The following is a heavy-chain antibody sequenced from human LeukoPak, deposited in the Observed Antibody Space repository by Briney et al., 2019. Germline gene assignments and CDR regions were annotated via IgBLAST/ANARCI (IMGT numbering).Heavy chain of an antibody. CDR1: GFTFISYA. J-gene: IGHJ6*03. Sequence: GGSLRLSCAASGFTFISYAMTWGRDAPGEGLQWVSAVSGSGAHTYYADSVKGRFTISRDNSRDTLYLQMNSLRAEDTAIYICAKDGGTYPYFLDVWGKGTTVIVSS. V-gene: IGHV3-23*01. D-gene: IGHD1-26*01. CDR2: VSGSGAHT. CDR3: AKDGGTYPYFLDV.